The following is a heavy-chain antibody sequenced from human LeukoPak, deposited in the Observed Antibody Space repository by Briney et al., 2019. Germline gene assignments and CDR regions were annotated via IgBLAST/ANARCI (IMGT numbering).Heavy chain of an antibody. J-gene: IGHJ4*02. V-gene: IGHV3-7*01. Sequence: PGGSLRLSCAASGFNFGSYAMNWVRQAPGTGLEWVANINQDGSEKYYVDSVKGRFTISRDNAKNSLYLEMNSLRAEDTAVYYCARDPTQYCSSTSCPGGDYFDYWGQGALVTVSS. CDR3: ARDPTQYCSSTSCPGGDYFDY. CDR1: GFNFGSYA. CDR2: INQDGSEK. D-gene: IGHD2-2*01.